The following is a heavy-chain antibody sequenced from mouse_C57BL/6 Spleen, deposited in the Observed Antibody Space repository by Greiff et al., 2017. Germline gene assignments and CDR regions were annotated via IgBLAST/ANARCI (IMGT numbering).Heavy chain of an antibody. D-gene: IGHD2-5*01. CDR2: INPSTGGT. CDR3: ARPHSNSWEFAY. CDR1: GYSFTGYY. V-gene: IGHV1-42*01. Sequence: VQLQQSGPELVKPGASVKISCKASGYSFTGYYMNWVKQSPEKSLEWIGEINPSTGGTTYNQKFKAKATLTVDKSSSTAYMQLKSLTSEDSAVYYCARPHSNSWEFAYWGQGTLVTVSA. J-gene: IGHJ3*01.